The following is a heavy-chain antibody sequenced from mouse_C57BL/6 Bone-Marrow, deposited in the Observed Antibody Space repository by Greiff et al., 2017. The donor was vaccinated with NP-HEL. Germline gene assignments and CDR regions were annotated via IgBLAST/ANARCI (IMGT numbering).Heavy chain of an antibody. J-gene: IGHJ4*01. Sequence: QVQLQQPGAELVRPGSSVKLSCKASGYTFTSYWMHWVKQRPIQGLEWIGNIDPSDSEPHYNQKFKDKATLTVDKSSSTAYMQRSSLTSEDSAVYYCAREGLRLRYAMDYWGQGTSVTVSS. CDR2: IDPSDSEP. CDR3: AREGLRLRYAMDY. V-gene: IGHV1-52*01. CDR1: GYTFTSYW. D-gene: IGHD2-4*01.